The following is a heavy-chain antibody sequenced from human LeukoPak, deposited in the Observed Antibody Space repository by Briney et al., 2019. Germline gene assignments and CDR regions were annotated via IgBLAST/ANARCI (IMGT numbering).Heavy chain of an antibody. Sequence: ASVKVSCKASGYTFFTYGISWVRQAPGQGLEWMGWISPYNGNTNYAQKFQGRVTMTTDTSTTTAYMELRSLRSDDTAVYYCARETSPYTGSPPDYWGQGTLVTVSS. CDR2: ISPYNGNT. D-gene: IGHD1-26*01. CDR3: ARETSPYTGSPPDY. J-gene: IGHJ4*02. V-gene: IGHV1-18*01. CDR1: GYTFFTYG.